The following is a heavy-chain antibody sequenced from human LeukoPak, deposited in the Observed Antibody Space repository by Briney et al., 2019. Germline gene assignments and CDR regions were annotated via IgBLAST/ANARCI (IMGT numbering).Heavy chain of an antibody. CDR2: ISYDGSNK. V-gene: IGHV3-30*04. CDR3: ARGRFGSSWYYFDY. J-gene: IGHJ4*02. D-gene: IGHD6-13*01. Sequence: PGRSLRLSCAASGFTFSSYAMHWVRQAPGKGLEWVAVISYDGSNKYYADSVKGRLTISRDNSKNTLYLQMNSLRAEDTAVYYCARGRFGSSWYYFDYWGQGTLVTVSS. CDR1: GFTFSSYA.